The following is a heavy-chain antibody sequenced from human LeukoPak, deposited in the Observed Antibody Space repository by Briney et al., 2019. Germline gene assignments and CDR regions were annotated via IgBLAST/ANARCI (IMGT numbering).Heavy chain of an antibody. V-gene: IGHV3-7*01. CDR3: APSRTIGGKVAY. Sequence: GGSLRLSCAASGFTFSSYGMSWVRQAPGKGLEWVANIKQDGSEKYYVDSVKGRFTISRDNAKNSLYLQMNSLRAEDTAVYYCAPSRTIGGKVAYWGQGTLVTVSS. CDR1: GFTFSSYG. J-gene: IGHJ4*02. D-gene: IGHD4-23*01. CDR2: IKQDGSEK.